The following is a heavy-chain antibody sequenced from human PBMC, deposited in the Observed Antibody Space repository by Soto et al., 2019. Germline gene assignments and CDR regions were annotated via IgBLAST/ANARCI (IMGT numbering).Heavy chain of an antibody. Sequence: QLQLQESGSGLVKPSQTLSLTCAVSGGSISSGGYSWSWIRQPPGKGLEWIGYIYHSGSTYYNPSLKSRVTISVDRSKNQFSLRLSSVTAADTAVYYCARDRRDYYDSSGYYGAFDIWGQGTMVTVSS. J-gene: IGHJ3*02. D-gene: IGHD3-22*01. V-gene: IGHV4-30-2*01. CDR1: GGSISSGGYS. CDR3: ARDRRDYYDSSGYYGAFDI. CDR2: IYHSGST.